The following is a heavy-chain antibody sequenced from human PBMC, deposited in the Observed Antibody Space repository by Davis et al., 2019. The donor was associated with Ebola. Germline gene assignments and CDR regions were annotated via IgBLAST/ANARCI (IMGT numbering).Heavy chain of an antibody. J-gene: IGHJ4*02. CDR1: GLTFTTYT. CDR3: ARSIIVVVPAAYFDY. D-gene: IGHD2-2*01. V-gene: IGHV3-23*01. Sequence: GGSLRLSCAASGLTFTTYTMNWVRQAPGKGLEWVSGISGSGASTYYADSVKGRFTISRDNSKNTLYLQMNSLRAEDTALYYCARSIIVVVPAAYFDYWGQGTLVTVSS. CDR2: ISGSGAST.